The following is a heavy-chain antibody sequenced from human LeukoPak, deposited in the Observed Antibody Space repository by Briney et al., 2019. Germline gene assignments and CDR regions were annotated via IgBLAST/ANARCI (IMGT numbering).Heavy chain of an antibody. CDR2: IYSSGSI. V-gene: IGHV4-59*08. J-gene: IGHJ4*02. CDR1: GGSLSNYY. CDR3: ARQFEF. Sequence: ASETLSLTCTVFGGSLSNYYWVWVRQPPGKGLEWIGLIYSSGSIKYNPSLKSRLTISLDTSKNQISLKLTSVTAADTAIYYCARQFEFWGQGTLVTVSS.